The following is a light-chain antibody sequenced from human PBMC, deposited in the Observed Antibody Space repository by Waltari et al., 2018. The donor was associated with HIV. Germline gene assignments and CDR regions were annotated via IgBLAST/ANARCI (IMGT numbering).Light chain of an antibody. CDR2: DAS. CDR3: HQYETSPFT. Sequence: EIVLTQSPGTLSLSPGEGATLSCRASQSVSNNYFAWYQQKPGQAPRLLIYDASSRATDIPERFSGSGSGTDFILSISRLEAEDFAVYYCHQYETSPFTFGPGTKVDIK. V-gene: IGKV3-20*01. J-gene: IGKJ3*01. CDR1: QSVSNNY.